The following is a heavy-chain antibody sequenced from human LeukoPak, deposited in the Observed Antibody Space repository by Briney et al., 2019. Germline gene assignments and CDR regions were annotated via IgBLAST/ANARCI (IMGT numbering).Heavy chain of an antibody. D-gene: IGHD1-26*01. J-gene: IGHJ4*02. Sequence: SETLSLTCAVSGGSISSYYWSWIRQPAGKGLEWIGGIYTSGSTNYNPSLKSRVTMSVDTSKNQFSLKLSSVTAADTAVYYCARVARSGSWASFDYWGQGTLVTVSS. CDR3: ARVARSGSWASFDY. CDR1: GGSISSYY. CDR2: IYTSGST. V-gene: IGHV4-4*07.